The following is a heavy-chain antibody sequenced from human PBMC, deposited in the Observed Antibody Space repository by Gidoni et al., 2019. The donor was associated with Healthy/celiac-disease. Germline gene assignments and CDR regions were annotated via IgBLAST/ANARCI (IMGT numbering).Heavy chain of an antibody. CDR2: INWNGGST. CDR1: GFPFADYG. CDR3: ARVNYYDSSNAGAFDI. J-gene: IGHJ3*02. D-gene: IGHD3-22*01. V-gene: IGHV3-20*04. Sequence: EVQLVESGGGVVRPGGSLRLSCAASGFPFADYGMSWVRQAPGKGLEWVSGINWNGGSTGYADSVKGRFTISRDNAKNFLYLQMNSLRAEDTALYYCARVNYYDSSNAGAFDIWGQGTMVTVSS.